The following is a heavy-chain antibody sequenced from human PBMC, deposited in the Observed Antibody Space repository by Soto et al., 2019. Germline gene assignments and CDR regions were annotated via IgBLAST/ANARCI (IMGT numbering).Heavy chain of an antibody. D-gene: IGHD3-22*01. Sequence: SETLSLTCDVSGDSITSGGYSWSWIRQAPGKGLEWIGYIYHSGSTYYNPSLRSRVTFSVDRSKNQLSLRLRSVTAADTAVYYCARQASGYYYGWFDPWGQGTLVTVSS. CDR2: IYHSGST. V-gene: IGHV4-30-2*01. J-gene: IGHJ5*02. CDR1: GDSITSGGYS. CDR3: ARQASGYYYGWFDP.